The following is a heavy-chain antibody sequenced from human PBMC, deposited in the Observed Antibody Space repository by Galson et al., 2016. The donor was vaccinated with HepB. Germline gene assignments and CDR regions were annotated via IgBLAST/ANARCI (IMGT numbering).Heavy chain of an antibody. CDR2: ISTSSSTI. CDR1: GFTFSTYS. D-gene: IGHD1-26*01. CDR3: AVGGHVDY. V-gene: IGHV3-48*02. Sequence: SLRLSCAASGFTFSTYSMDWVRQAPGKGLEWISYISTSSSTIYYADSVKGRFTISRDDATNSLYLQMNSLRDEDTAVYYCAVGGHVDYWGQGTLVTVSS. J-gene: IGHJ4*02.